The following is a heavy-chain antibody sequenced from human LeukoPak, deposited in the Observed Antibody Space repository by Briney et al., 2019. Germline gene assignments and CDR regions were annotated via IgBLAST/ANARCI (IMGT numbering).Heavy chain of an antibody. D-gene: IGHD3-10*01. CDR2: INAGNGNT. CDR1: GYTFTSYA. V-gene: IGHV1-3*01. J-gene: IGHJ4*02. Sequence: ASVKVSCKASGYTFTSYAMHWVRQAPGQRLEWMGWINAGNGNTKYSQKFQGRVTITRDTSASTAYMELSSLRSEDTAVYYCALIASDAYYYGSGMGFDDYWGQGTLVTVSS. CDR3: ALIASDAYYYGSGMGFDDY.